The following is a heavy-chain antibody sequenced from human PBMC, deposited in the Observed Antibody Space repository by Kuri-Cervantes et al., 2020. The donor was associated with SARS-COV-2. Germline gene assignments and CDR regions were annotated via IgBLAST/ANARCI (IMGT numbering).Heavy chain of an antibody. D-gene: IGHD3-3*01. CDR3: ARGAEYYDFWSGYYSDYNWFDP. V-gene: IGHV4-61*01. Sequence: SETLSLTCTVSGGSVSSGSDYWSWIRQPPGKRLEWIGYSYYSGSTYYNPSLKSRVTISVDTSKNQFSLKLSSVTAADTAVYYCARGAEYYDFWSGYYSDYNWFDPWGQGTLVTVSS. CDR1: GGSVSSGSDY. CDR2: SYYSGST. J-gene: IGHJ5*02.